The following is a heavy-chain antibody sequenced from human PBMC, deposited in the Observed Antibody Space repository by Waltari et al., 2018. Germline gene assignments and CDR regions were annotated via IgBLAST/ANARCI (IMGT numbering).Heavy chain of an antibody. D-gene: IGHD6-19*01. V-gene: IGHV3-73*01. J-gene: IGHJ4*02. CDR3: SGGEVTGTDF. Sequence: EVQVVESGGGLVQPGGSLKLSCATSGFSFSGSSIHWVRQTSGKGGEWVGRSRREPYNYATAYSASVKGRFTISRDDSKNTAFLQMNSLMTEDTAVYYCSGGEVTGTDFWGQGTLVTVSS. CDR2: SRREPYNYAT. CDR1: GFSFSGSS.